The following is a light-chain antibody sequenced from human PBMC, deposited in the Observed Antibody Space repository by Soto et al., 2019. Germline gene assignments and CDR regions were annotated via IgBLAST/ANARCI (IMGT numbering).Light chain of an antibody. CDR3: QHYDGYSALT. CDR1: QSISSW. J-gene: IGKJ4*01. Sequence: DIQMTQSPSTLSASVGDRVIITCRASQSISSWLAWYQQKPGKAPKLLIYGASSLDSGVPSRFSGSGSGPEFTLTISSLQPDDFATYYCQHYDGYSALTFGGATKVEIK. V-gene: IGKV1-5*03. CDR2: GAS.